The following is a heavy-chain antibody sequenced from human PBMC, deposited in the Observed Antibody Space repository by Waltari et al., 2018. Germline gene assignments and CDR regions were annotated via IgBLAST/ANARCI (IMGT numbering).Heavy chain of an antibody. CDR1: GYTLTELS. CDR2: FEPEDGET. CDR3: ATATIFGVVTHDY. J-gene: IGHJ4*02. V-gene: IGHV1-24*01. D-gene: IGHD3-3*01. Sequence: QVQLVQSGAEVKKPGASVKVSCKVSGYTLTELSMPWVRQAPGKGLEGMGGFEPEDGETSYAQKFQGRVTMTEETSTDTAYMELSSLRSEDTAVYYCATATIFGVVTHDYWGQGTLVTVSS.